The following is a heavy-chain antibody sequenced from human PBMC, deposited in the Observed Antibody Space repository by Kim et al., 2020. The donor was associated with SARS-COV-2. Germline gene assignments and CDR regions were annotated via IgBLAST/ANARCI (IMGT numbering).Heavy chain of an antibody. V-gene: IGHV4-59*01. CDR3: ARDRVRGGGEGMDV. J-gene: IGHJ6*02. CDR2: IYYSGST. D-gene: IGHD3-10*01. Sequence: SETLSLTCTVSGGSISSYYWSWIRQPPGKGLEWIGYIYYSGSTNYNPSLKSRVTISVDTSKNQFSLKLSSVTAADTAVYYCARDRVRGGGEGMDVWGQGTTVTVSS. CDR1: GGSISSYY.